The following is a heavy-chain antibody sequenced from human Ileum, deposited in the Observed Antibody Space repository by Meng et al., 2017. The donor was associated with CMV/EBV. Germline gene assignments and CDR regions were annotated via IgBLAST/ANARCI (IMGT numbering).Heavy chain of an antibody. CDR1: EVTFGSYE. Sequence: GESLKISCADSEVTFGSYEMNWFRQAPGKGLEWISFISSSSGTIYYADSVKGRFIISRDNAKNTLYLQMNSLRAEDTAVYYCAKNDYDTRGYYFRPNYFDSWGQGTRVTGAS. D-gene: IGHD3-22*01. J-gene: IGHJ4*02. CDR3: AKNDYDTRGYYFRPNYFDS. CDR2: ISSSSGTI. V-gene: IGHV3-48*03.